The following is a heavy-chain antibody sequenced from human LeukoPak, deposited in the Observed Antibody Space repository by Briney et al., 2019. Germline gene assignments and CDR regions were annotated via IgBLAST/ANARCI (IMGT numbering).Heavy chain of an antibody. D-gene: IGHD4-11*01. Sequence: GGSLRLSCAASGFTFSSYWMHWVRQAPGKGLVWVSRINSDGSSTSYADSVKGRFTISRDNAKNTLYLQMNSLRAEDTAVYYCARTGTVTTVGGYYFDYWGQGTLVTVSS. CDR2: INSDGSST. V-gene: IGHV3-74*01. J-gene: IGHJ4*02. CDR1: GFTFSSYW. CDR3: ARTGTVTTVGGYYFDY.